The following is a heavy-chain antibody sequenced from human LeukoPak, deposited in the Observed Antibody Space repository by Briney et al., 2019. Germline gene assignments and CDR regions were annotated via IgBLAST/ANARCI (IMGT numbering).Heavy chain of an antibody. CDR3: TTGIAVAGTVFDI. D-gene: IGHD6-19*01. V-gene: IGHV3-15*01. Sequence: PGGSLRLSCAASGFTFSNAWMSWVRQAPGKGLESVGRIKSKTDGGTTDYAAPVKGRFTISRDDSKNTLYLQMNSLKTEDTAVYYCTTGIAVAGTVFDIWGQGTMVTVSS. J-gene: IGHJ3*02. CDR1: GFTFSNAW. CDR2: IKSKTDGGTT.